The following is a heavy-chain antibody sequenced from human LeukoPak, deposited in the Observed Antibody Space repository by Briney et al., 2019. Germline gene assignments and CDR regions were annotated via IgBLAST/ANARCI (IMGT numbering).Heavy chain of an antibody. V-gene: IGHV3-33*01. D-gene: IGHD3-9*01. J-gene: IGHJ4*02. Sequence: GRSLRLSCAASGFTFSSYGMHWVRQAPGKGLEWVAVIWYDGSNKYYADSVKGRFTISRDNSKNTLYQQMNSLRAEDTAVYYCARDKAPNNFDWFFDYWGQGTLVTVSS. CDR2: IWYDGSNK. CDR1: GFTFSSYG. CDR3: ARDKAPNNFDWFFDY.